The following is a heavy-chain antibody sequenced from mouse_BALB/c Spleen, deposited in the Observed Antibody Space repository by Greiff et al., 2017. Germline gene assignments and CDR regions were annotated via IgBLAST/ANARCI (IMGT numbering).Heavy chain of an antibody. CDR1: GFTFSSYA. CDR2: ISSGGST. CDR3: ARGNYDYAFDY. J-gene: IGHJ2*01. V-gene: IGHV5-6-5*01. D-gene: IGHD2-4*01. Sequence: EVKLVESGGGLVKPGGSLKLSCAASGFTFSSYAMSWVRQTPEKRLEWVASISSGGSTYYPDSVKGRFTISRDNARNILYLQMSSLRSEDTAMYYCARGNYDYAFDYWGQGTTLTVSS.